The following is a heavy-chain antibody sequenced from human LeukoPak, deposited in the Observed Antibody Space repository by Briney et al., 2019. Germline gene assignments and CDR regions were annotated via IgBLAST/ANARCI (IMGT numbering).Heavy chain of an antibody. D-gene: IGHD2-15*01. CDR3: AKTGSWGSSNYYFDY. Sequence: GGSLRLSCAASGFTFSSYGMHWVRQAPGKGLEWVAFIRYDGNKKYYADYVKGRFTVSRDNSKNTLYLQMNSLRDEDTAVYYCAKTGSWGSSNYYFDYWGQGTLVTVSS. CDR1: GFTFSSYG. CDR2: IRYDGNKK. J-gene: IGHJ4*02. V-gene: IGHV3-30*02.